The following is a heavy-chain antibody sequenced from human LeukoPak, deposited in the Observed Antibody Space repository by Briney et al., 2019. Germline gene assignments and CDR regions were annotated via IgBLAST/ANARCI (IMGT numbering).Heavy chain of an antibody. CDR2: INAGNGNT. V-gene: IGHV1-3*01. CDR1: GYTFTSYA. CDR3: ARGRIAAAGMYY. D-gene: IGHD6-13*01. J-gene: IGHJ4*02. Sequence: ASVKVSCKASGYTFTSYAMHWVRQAPGQRLEWMGWINAGNGNTKYSQKFQGRVTITRDTSASTAYMELSSLRSEDTAVYYCARGRIAAAGMYYWGQGTLDTVSS.